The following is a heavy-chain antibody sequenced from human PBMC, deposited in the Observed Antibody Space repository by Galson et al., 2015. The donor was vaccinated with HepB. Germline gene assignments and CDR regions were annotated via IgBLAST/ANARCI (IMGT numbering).Heavy chain of an antibody. CDR2: INAGNGNT. D-gene: IGHD3-10*01. Sequence: SVKVSCKASGYTFTSYAMHWVRQAPGQRLEWMGWINAGNGNTKYSQKFQGRVTITRDTSASTAYMELSSLRSEDTAVYYCARDYYGSGSYLGYWGQGTLVTVSS. CDR3: ARDYYGSGSYLGY. CDR1: GYTFTSYA. V-gene: IGHV1-3*01. J-gene: IGHJ4*02.